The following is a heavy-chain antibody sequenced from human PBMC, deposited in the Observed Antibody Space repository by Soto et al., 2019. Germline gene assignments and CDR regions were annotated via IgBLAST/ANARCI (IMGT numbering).Heavy chain of an antibody. CDR3: ARGVAGSGFDL. CDR2: TYYRSNWRH. J-gene: IGHJ4*02. Sequence: SQTLSLTCAISGDIVSSNTAAWNWIRLSPSRGLEWLGRTYYRSNWRHDYAVSVKSRITVNPDTSKNHFSLQLNSVTPDDTAVYYCARGVAGSGFDLWGQGTLVTVSS. D-gene: IGHD6-19*01. CDR1: GDIVSSNTAA. V-gene: IGHV6-1*01.